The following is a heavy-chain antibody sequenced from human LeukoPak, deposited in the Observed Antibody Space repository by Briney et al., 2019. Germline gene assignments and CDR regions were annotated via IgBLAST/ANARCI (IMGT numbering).Heavy chain of an antibody. Sequence: GGSLRLSCAPSGFTFSSYAMSWGRPAPGKGLEWVSDISGSGGSTYYADSVKGRYTISRDNSKNTLYLQMNSLRAEDTAVYYCAKDPTTYYDSSGYGRYNWFDPWGQGTLVTVSS. CDR1: GFTFSSYA. D-gene: IGHD3-22*01. CDR3: AKDPTTYYDSSGYGRYNWFDP. V-gene: IGHV3-23*01. CDR2: ISGSGGST. J-gene: IGHJ5*02.